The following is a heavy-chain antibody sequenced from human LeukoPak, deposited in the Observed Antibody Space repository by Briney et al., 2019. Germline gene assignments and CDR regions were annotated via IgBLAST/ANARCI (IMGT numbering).Heavy chain of an antibody. J-gene: IGHJ4*02. CDR2: IRYDESDK. D-gene: IGHD3-10*01. CDR3: AKRGFASGSYSLSSHVDY. CDR1: GFTFSSYA. V-gene: IGHV3-30*02. Sequence: PGGSLRLSCAASGFTFSSYAMHWVRQAPGRGLDWVAHIRYDESDKYYADSVKGRFTISRDNSKNTLYLQMNSLRVEDTAVYYCAKRGFASGSYSLSSHVDYWGQGALVTVSS.